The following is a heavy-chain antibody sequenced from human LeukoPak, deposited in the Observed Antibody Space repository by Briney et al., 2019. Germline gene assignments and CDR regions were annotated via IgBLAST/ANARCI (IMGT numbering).Heavy chain of an antibody. CDR1: GGSFSGYY. J-gene: IGHJ4*02. Sequence: SEPLSLTCAVCGGSFSGYYWSWIRQPPGGGVEWRGEINRSGSTNYNPSLKSRVTISADTSNNQFSLKLSYVTAADTAVLYFARPGRSDYWGQGTLVTVSS. D-gene: IGHD1-26*01. V-gene: IGHV4-34*01. CDR2: INRSGST. CDR3: ARPGRSDY.